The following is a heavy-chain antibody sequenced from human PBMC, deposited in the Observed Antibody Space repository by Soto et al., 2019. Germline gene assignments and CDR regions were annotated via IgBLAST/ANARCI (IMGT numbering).Heavy chain of an antibody. CDR1: GGTFSSYT. CDR3: AVGGLNYYYYMDV. D-gene: IGHD3-10*01. Sequence: QVQLVQSGAEVKKPGSSVKVSCKASGGTFSSYTISWVRQAPGQGLEWMGRIIPILGIANYAPKFQGRVTITADKSTNTAYMELSSLRSEDTAVYYCAVGGLNYYYYMDVWGKGTTVTVSS. V-gene: IGHV1-69*02. CDR2: IIPILGIA. J-gene: IGHJ6*03.